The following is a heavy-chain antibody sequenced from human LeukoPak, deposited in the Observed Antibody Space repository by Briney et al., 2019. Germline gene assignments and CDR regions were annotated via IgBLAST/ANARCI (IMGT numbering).Heavy chain of an antibody. CDR3: ARRLRYYDSGGYFDY. CDR1: GYNFLSYG. CDR2: ISAYNGNT. Sequence: GSVKVSCKASGYNFLSYGITWVRQAPGQGLEWMGWISAYNGNTNYAQRLQGRVTMTTDTSTSTAYMELRSLRSDDTALYYCARRLRYYDSGGYFDYWGQGTLVTVSS. D-gene: IGHD3-22*01. V-gene: IGHV1-18*01. J-gene: IGHJ4*02.